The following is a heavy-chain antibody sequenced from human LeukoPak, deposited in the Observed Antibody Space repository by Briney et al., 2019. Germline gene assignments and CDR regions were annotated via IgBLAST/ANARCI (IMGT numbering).Heavy chain of an antibody. Sequence: ETLSLTCTVSGGSISSYFWNWVRQAPGKGLEWVSLIYISGITKYADSVQGRFTISRDNSKNTLYLQMNSLRAEDTAVYYCAQRSPSYWGQGTLVTVSS. V-gene: IGHV3-66*01. J-gene: IGHJ4*02. CDR3: AQRSPSY. D-gene: IGHD3-10*01. CDR2: IYISGIT. CDR1: GGSISSYF.